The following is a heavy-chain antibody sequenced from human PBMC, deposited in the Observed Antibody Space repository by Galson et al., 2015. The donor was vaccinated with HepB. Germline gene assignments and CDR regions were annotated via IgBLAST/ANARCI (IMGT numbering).Heavy chain of an antibody. CDR1: GFSLSTNEVG. Sequence: PALVKPTQTLTLTCTFSGFSLSTNEVGVGWIRQPPGKALEWLGFIYWDDDKRYSPSMKRRVSITKDTSKNQVVLIMTNMDPVDTATYYRAHSVRGPLDYWGQGTVVTVSS. J-gene: IGHJ4*02. V-gene: IGHV2-5*02. CDR2: IYWDDDK. CDR3: AHSVRGPLDY. D-gene: IGHD3/OR15-3a*01.